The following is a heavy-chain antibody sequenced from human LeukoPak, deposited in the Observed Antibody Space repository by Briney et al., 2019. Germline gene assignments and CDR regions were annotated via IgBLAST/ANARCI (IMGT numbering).Heavy chain of an antibody. CDR2: ISYDGSNK. J-gene: IGHJ6*02. Sequence: PGGSLRLSCAASGFTFSSYAMHWVRQAPGKGLEWVAVISYDGSNKYYADSVKGRFTISRDNSKNTLYLQMNSLRAEDTAVYYCAREQLGVYTMMGDYGMDVWGQGTTVTVSS. V-gene: IGHV3-30-3*01. CDR3: AREQLGVYTMMGDYGMDV. D-gene: IGHD3-22*01. CDR1: GFTFSSYA.